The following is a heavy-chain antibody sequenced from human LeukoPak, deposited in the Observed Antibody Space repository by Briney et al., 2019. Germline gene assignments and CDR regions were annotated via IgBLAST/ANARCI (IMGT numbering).Heavy chain of an antibody. CDR1: GDTFTGYY. CDR3: ARDVGTDDAFDI. V-gene: IGHV1-2*06. CDR2: INPNSGGT. Sequence: GASVKVSCRASGDTFTGYYMHWVRQAPGQGLEWMGRINPNSGGTNYAQKFQGRVTMTRDTSISTAYMELSRLRSDDTAVYYCARDVGTDDAFDIWGQGTMVTVSS. D-gene: IGHD2-21*02. J-gene: IGHJ3*02.